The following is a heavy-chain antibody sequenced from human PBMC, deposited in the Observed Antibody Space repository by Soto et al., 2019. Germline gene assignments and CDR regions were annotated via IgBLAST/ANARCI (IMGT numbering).Heavy chain of an antibody. CDR1: GYTFSGYY. CDR3: ATTPGGYVARDPFDI. D-gene: IGHD3-9*01. J-gene: IGHJ3*02. CDR2: INPNGGGT. V-gene: IGHV1-2*02. Sequence: ASVKVSCKTSGYTFSGYYIHWVRQAPGQGLEWMGWINPNGGGTNFAQKFQGRVTMTRDTSISTAYVEVTRLTFDDTAVYYCATTPGGYVARDPFDIWGQGTMVTVSS.